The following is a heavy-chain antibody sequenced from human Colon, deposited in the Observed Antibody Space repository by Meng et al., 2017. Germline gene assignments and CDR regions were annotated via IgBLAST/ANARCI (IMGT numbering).Heavy chain of an antibody. D-gene: IGHD3-16*01. V-gene: IGHV3-23*01. CDR1: GFTLRNFA. J-gene: IGHJ4*02. Sequence: GGSLRLSCAVSGFTLRNFAMSWVRQAPGKGLEWVSSISISDDTTYADSVKGRFTVSRDNSKSTLHLQMNSLRAEDTAVYYCAKEVRLNDYWGQGTLVTVSS. CDR3: AKEVRLNDY. CDR2: ISISDDTT.